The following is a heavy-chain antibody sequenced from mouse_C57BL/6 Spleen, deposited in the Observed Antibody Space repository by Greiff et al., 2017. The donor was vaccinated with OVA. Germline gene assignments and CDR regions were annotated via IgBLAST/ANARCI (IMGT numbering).Heavy chain of an antibody. Sequence: EVKLMESGGGLVKPGGSLKLSCAASGFTFSSYAMSWVRQTPEKRLEWVATISDGGSYTYYPDNVKGRFTISRDNAKNNLYLQMSHLKSEDTAMYYCARAYYSNLYYFDYWGQGTTLTVSS. CDR1: GFTFSSYA. J-gene: IGHJ2*01. V-gene: IGHV5-4*03. CDR2: ISDGGSYT. CDR3: ARAYYSNLYYFDY. D-gene: IGHD2-5*01.